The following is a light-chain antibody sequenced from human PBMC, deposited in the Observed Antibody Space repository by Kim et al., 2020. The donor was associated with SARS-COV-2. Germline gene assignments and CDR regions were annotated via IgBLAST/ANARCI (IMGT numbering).Light chain of an antibody. J-gene: IGLJ1*01. CDR2: TNN. CDR3: AAWDDSLNTYV. CDR1: SSNIASNT. V-gene: IGLV1-44*01. Sequence: QSVLTQPPSASGTPGQRVTISCSGSSSNIASNTVNWYQQLPGTAPKLLIYTNNQRPSGVPDRFSGSKSGTSASLAISGLQSEDEADYYCAAWDDSLNTYVFGTGTKVTVL.